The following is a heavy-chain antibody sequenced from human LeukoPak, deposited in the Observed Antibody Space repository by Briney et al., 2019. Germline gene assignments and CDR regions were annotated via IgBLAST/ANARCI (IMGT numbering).Heavy chain of an antibody. J-gene: IGHJ4*02. CDR2: ISYDGGDK. CDR3: VKEGVEYSYSYGDY. V-gene: IGHV3-30*18. D-gene: IGHD3-16*01. CDR1: GFSFNNYA. Sequence: PGGSLRLSCAASGFSFNNYAMYWVRQAPGKGLEWVALISYDGGDKYYAESMKGRITISRDNAGNTLYLQMNNLRPDDTAFYFCVKEGVEYSYSYGDYWGQGTLVTVSS.